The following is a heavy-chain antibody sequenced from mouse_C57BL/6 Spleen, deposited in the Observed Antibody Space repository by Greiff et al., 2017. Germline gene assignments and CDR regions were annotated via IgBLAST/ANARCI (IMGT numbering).Heavy chain of an antibody. J-gene: IGHJ3*01. Sequence: QVQLQQPGAELVKPGASVKMSCKASGYTFTSYWITWVKQRPGQGLEWIGDIYPGSGSTNYNEKFKSKATLTVDTSSSTAYMQLSSLTSEDSAVYYCARGYYSNIWFAYWGQGTLVTVSA. CDR1: GYTFTSYW. D-gene: IGHD2-5*01. CDR3: ARGYYSNIWFAY. V-gene: IGHV1-55*01. CDR2: IYPGSGST.